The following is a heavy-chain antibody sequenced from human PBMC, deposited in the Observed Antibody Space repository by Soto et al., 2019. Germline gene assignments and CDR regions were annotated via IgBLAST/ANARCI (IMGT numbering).Heavy chain of an antibody. J-gene: IGHJ3*02. CDR3: ARGGYCSGGSCYSGADDAFDI. CDR2: IYYSGST. CDR1: GGSINSYY. D-gene: IGHD2-15*01. Sequence: SETLSLTCTVSGGSINSYYWSWIRQPPGKGLEWIGYIYYSGSTNYNPSLKSRVTISVDTSKNQFSLKLSSVTAADTAVYYCARGGYCSGGSCYSGADDAFDIWGQGTMVTVSS. V-gene: IGHV4-59*01.